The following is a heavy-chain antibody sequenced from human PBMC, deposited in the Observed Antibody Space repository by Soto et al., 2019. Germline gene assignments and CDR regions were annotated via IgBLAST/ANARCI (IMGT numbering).Heavy chain of an antibody. CDR2: INPSGGST. J-gene: IGHJ4*02. CDR1: GYTFTSYY. D-gene: IGHD5-12*01. CDR3: ASNLVATLGY. V-gene: IGHV1-46*03. Sequence: QVQLVQSGAEVKKPGASVKVSCKASGYTFTSYYMHWVRQAPGQGLEWMGIINPSGGSTSYAQKFQGRVTMTMDTSTSTVYMELSSLRSEDTAVYYCASNLVATLGYWGQGTLVTVSS.